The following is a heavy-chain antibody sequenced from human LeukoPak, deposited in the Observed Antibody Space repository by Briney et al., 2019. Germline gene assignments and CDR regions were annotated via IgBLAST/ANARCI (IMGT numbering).Heavy chain of an antibody. D-gene: IGHD4-17*01. CDR2: IKKDGSEK. J-gene: IGHJ4*02. V-gene: IGHV3-7*01. Sequence: PGGSLRLSCAASGFTFSNYWMTWVRQAPGKGLEWVGNIKKDGSEKYYVESLKGRFTISRDNVKYSLYLQMNSLRAEDTAVYYCARDLQDGVPTGYWGQGTLVIVS. CDR1: GFTFSNYW. CDR3: ARDLQDGVPTGY.